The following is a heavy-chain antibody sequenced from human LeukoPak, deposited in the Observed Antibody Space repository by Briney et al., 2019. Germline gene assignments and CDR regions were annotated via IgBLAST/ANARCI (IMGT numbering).Heavy chain of an antibody. V-gene: IGHV3-30*04. Sequence: GGSLRLSCAASGFTFSSYAMHWVRQAPGKGLEWVAVISYDGSNKYYADSVKGRFTISRDNSKNTLYLQMNSLRAEDTAVYYCASAYYYDSSGTFDYWGQGTLVTVSS. D-gene: IGHD3-22*01. J-gene: IGHJ4*02. CDR3: ASAYYYDSSGTFDY. CDR1: GFTFSSYA. CDR2: ISYDGSNK.